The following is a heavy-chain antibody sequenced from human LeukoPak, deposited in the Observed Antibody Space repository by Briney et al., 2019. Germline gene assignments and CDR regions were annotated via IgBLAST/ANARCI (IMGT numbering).Heavy chain of an antibody. D-gene: IGHD4-23*01. V-gene: IGHV4-39*07. CDR3: ARKRVGNYYFYMDV. J-gene: IGHJ6*03. Sequence: SETLSLTCTVSGGSIGSILHYWGWVRQPPGKGLEWIGSMYYSGTAYYNPSLKSRVIISLDTSRKQFSLRLSSVTAADTAVYYCARKRVGNYYFYMDVWGKGTTVTVSS. CDR2: MYYSGTA. CDR1: GGSIGSILHY.